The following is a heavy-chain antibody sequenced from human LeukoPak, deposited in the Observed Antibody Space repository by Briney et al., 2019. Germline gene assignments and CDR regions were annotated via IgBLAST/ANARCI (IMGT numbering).Heavy chain of an antibody. J-gene: IGHJ4*02. CDR1: GYTFTSSG. CDR3: ARHFNAGSYDW. Sequence: ASVKVSCKASGYTFTSSGISWARQAPGQGLEWMGWISAYNGNTNYAQKFQGRVTMTTDTSTSTAYMELKSLRSDDTAVYYCARHFNAGSYDWWGQGTLVTVSS. D-gene: IGHD1-26*01. CDR2: ISAYNGNT. V-gene: IGHV1-18*01.